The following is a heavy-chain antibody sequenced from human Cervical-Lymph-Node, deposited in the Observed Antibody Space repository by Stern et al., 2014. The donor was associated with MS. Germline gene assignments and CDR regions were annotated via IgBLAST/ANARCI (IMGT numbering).Heavy chain of an antibody. J-gene: IGHJ1*01. CDR2: IVVGSGNT. Sequence: QLVESGPEVKKPGTSVKVSCKASGFTFTSSAVQWVRQARGQRLEWIGWIVVGSGNTNYAQKFQERVTITRDMSTSTAYMELSGLRSEDTAVYYCAADVQQQLVRSEYFQHWGQGTLVTVSS. CDR3: AADVQQQLVRSEYFQH. CDR1: GFTFTSSA. D-gene: IGHD6-13*01. V-gene: IGHV1-58*01.